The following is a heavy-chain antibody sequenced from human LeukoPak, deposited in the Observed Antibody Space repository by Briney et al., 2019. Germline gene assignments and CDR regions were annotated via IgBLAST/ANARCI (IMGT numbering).Heavy chain of an antibody. D-gene: IGHD4-11*01. CDR2: ISTSTGDT. J-gene: IGHJ4*02. Sequence: ASVKVSCKTSGYSFILYGISWVRQAPGQGPEWMGWISTSTGDTKYTQKFQGRVTLTTDTSTSTAYMELSSLRSDDTAVYYCARDDNYGIFVNVDYWGQGALVTVSS. CDR3: ARDDNYGIFVNVDY. CDR1: GYSFILYG. V-gene: IGHV1-18*01.